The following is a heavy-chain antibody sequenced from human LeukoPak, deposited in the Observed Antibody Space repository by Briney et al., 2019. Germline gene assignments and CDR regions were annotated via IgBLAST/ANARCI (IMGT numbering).Heavy chain of an antibody. Sequence: SETLSLPCTVSGGSISTYYWSWLRQPPGKGLEWIGYIYYSGSTNYNPSLQSRVTISVDTSKNQFSLKLSSVTAADTAVYYCARQPTVTTSNDAFDIWGQGTMVTVSS. V-gene: IGHV4-59*08. D-gene: IGHD4-11*01. CDR2: IYYSGST. CDR1: GGSISTYY. J-gene: IGHJ3*02. CDR3: ARQPTVTTSNDAFDI.